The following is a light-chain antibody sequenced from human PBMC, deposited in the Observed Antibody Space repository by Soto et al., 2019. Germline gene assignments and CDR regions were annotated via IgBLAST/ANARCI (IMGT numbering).Light chain of an antibody. CDR2: GAS. CDR1: QSVSSSY. V-gene: IGKV3-20*01. CDR3: QQYGSSTGLT. Sequence: EIVLTQSPGTLSLSPGERATLSCRASQSVSSSYLAWYQQKPGQAPRLLIYGASSRATGIPDRFSGSGSGTDFTLTISRLEPEDFAVYYRQQYGSSTGLTFGGGTKVDIK. J-gene: IGKJ4*01.